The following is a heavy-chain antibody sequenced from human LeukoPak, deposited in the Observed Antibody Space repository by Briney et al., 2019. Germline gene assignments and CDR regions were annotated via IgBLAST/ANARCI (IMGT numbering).Heavy chain of an antibody. CDR2: INHSGST. V-gene: IGHV4-34*01. CDR1: GGSFSGYY. CDR3: ARPEGWPAFFDY. D-gene: IGHD2-15*01. J-gene: IGHJ4*02. Sequence: SETLSLTCAVYGGSFSGYYWSWIRQPPGKGLEWIGEINHSGSTNYNPSLKSRVTISVDTSKNQFSLKLSSVTAADTAVYYCARPEGWPAFFDYWGQGTLVTVSS.